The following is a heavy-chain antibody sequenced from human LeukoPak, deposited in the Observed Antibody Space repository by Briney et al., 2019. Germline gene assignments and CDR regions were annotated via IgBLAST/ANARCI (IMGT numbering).Heavy chain of an antibody. CDR2: ISSSSSTI. V-gene: IGHV3-48*01. CDR3: ARDPEGVAVAGTGGS. CDR1: GFTFSSYS. D-gene: IGHD6-19*01. J-gene: IGHJ4*02. Sequence: GGSLRLCCAASGFTFSSYSMTWGRQAPGKGLEWVAYISSSSSTIYYADSVEGRFTISRDNAKNSRYLQMNSLRAEDTAVYYCARDPEGVAVAGTGGSWGQGTLVTVSS.